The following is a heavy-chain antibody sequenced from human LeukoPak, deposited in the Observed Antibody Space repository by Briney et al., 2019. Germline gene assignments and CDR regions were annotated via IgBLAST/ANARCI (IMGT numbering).Heavy chain of an antibody. CDR1: GFTFIDYD. CDR2: IGIRGDT. Sequence: GGSLRLSCAASGFTFIDYDMHWVRQVIGKGLEWVSAIGIRGDTHYTGSVKGRFTISRENAESSLYLQMNSLRAEDTAVYYCARGGIQVSGIDEFDYWGQGTLVTVS. D-gene: IGHD6-19*01. CDR3: ARGGIQVSGIDEFDY. J-gene: IGHJ4*02. V-gene: IGHV3-13*01.